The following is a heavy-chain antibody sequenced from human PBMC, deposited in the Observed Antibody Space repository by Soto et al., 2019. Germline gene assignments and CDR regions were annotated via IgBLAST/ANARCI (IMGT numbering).Heavy chain of an antibody. Sequence: PGGSLRLSCAASGFTFSSYSMNWVRQAPGKGLEWVSSISSSSSYIYYADSVKGRFTISRDNAKNSLYLQMNSLRAEDTAVCYCARSGIAAAGSRFAFDIWGPGTMVTVSS. J-gene: IGHJ3*02. V-gene: IGHV3-21*01. D-gene: IGHD6-13*01. CDR2: ISSSSSYI. CDR3: ARSGIAAAGSRFAFDI. CDR1: GFTFSSYS.